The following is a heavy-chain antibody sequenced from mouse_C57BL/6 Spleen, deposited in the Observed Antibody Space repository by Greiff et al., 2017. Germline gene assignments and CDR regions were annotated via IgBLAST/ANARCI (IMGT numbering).Heavy chain of an antibody. V-gene: IGHV1-77*01. Sequence: VQLQQSGAELVKPGASVKISCKASGYTFTDYYINWVKQRPGQGLEWIGKIGPGSGSTYYNEKFKGKATLTADKSSSTAYMQLSSLTSEDAAVSFCSREDYVWFAYWGQGTLVTVSA. CDR1: GYTFTDYY. CDR2: IGPGSGST. D-gene: IGHD1-1*01. CDR3: SREDYVWFAY. J-gene: IGHJ3*01.